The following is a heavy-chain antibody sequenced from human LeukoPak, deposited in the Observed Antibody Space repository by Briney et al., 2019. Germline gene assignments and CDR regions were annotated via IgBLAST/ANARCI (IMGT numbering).Heavy chain of an antibody. CDR2: INPNSGGT. D-gene: IGHD5-12*01. Sequence: ASVKVSCKASGYTFTGYYMHWVRQAPGQGLEWMGWINPNSGGTKYAQKFQGRVTMTRDTSISTAYMELSRLRSDDTAVYYCARDPRYGGYYYWGQGTLVTVSS. CDR3: ARDPRYGGYYY. J-gene: IGHJ4*02. CDR1: GYTFTGYY. V-gene: IGHV1-2*02.